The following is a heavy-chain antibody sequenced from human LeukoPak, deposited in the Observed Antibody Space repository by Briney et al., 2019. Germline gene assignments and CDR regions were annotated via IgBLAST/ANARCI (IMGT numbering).Heavy chain of an antibody. J-gene: IGHJ4*02. CDR3: ACLTGYYDVVLKDFDY. Sequence: PGGSLRLSCAASGFTFDDYAMHWVRQAPGKGLEWVSGISWNSGSIGYADSVKGRFTISRDNAKNSLYLQMNSLRAEDTALYYCACLTGYYDVVLKDFDYWGQGTLVTVSS. CDR2: ISWNSGSI. CDR1: GFTFDDYA. D-gene: IGHD3-9*01. V-gene: IGHV3-9*01.